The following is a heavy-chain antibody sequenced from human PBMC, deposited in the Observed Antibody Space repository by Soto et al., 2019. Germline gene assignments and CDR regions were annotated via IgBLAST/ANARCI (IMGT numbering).Heavy chain of an antibody. CDR3: AKDVYDLGYSMDV. V-gene: IGHV3-30*18. D-gene: IGHD3-3*01. J-gene: IGHJ6*02. CDR1: GFTFSSYG. Sequence: QVQLVESGGGVVQPGRSLRLSCAASGFTFSSYGMHWVRQAPGKGLEWVAVISYDGSNKYYADSVKGRFTISRDNSKNTLYLQMNSLRAEDTAVYYCAKDVYDLGYSMDVWGQGTTVTVSS. CDR2: ISYDGSNK.